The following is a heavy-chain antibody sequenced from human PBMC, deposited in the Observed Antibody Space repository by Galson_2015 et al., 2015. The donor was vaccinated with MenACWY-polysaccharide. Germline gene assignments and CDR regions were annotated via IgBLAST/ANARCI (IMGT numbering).Heavy chain of an antibody. D-gene: IGHD3-22*01. Sequence: SLRLSCEASGFDFSSYAMSWVRQAPGKGLEWVATMRDRRGYTYYADAVKGRFTISRDNSKNTVYLQMSNLRADDTAIYPCATHPKGTDSRWYDYWGQGTLVTVPS. V-gene: IGHV3-23*01. CDR3: ATHPKGTDSRWYDY. CDR1: GFDFSSYA. CDR2: MRDRRGYT. J-gene: IGHJ4*02.